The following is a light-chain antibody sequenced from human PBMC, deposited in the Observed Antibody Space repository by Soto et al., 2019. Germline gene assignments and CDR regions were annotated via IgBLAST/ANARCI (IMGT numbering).Light chain of an antibody. CDR1: SGHSSYG. CDR3: QTWGTGIQWV. Sequence: QSVLTQSPSASASLGASVKLTCTLSSGHSSYGIAWHQQQPEKGPRYLMKLNSDGSHSKGDEIPDRFSGSSSGAERYLIISSLQSEDEADYYCQTWGTGIQWVFGGGTQLTVL. V-gene: IGLV4-69*01. CDR2: LNSDGSH. J-gene: IGLJ3*02.